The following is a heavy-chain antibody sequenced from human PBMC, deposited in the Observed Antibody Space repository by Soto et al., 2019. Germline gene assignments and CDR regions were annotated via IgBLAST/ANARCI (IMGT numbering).Heavy chain of an antibody. Sequence: GESLKISCKASGYRFDTYWIGWVRQRPGKGPEWMAIIYPGDSDTRENPSFQGQVTISADKSSNTVHLQWRSLKASDTAIYYCARLGGIVDTGTWIQWGQGTPVTVSS. CDR3: ARLGGIVDTGTWIQ. D-gene: IGHD1-26*01. CDR1: GYRFDTYW. J-gene: IGHJ1*01. CDR2: IYPGDSDT. V-gene: IGHV5-51*01.